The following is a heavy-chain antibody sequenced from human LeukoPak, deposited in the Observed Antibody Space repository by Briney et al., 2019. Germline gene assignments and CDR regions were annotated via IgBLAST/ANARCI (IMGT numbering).Heavy chain of an antibody. D-gene: IGHD3-10*01. J-gene: IGHJ4*02. CDR3: ARDSGGRRPFDY. Sequence: SETLSLTFTVSGGSISSGSYYWSWIRQPAGKGLEWIGRIYTSGSTNYNPSLKSRVTISVDTSKNQFSLKLSSVTAADTAVYYCARDSGGRRPFDYWGQGTLVTVSS. V-gene: IGHV4-61*02. CDR1: GGSISSGSYY. CDR2: IYTSGST.